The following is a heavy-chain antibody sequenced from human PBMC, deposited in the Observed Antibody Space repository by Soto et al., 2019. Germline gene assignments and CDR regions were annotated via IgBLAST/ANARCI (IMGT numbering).Heavy chain of an antibody. Sequence: SETLSLSCTGSGGSTSSYYWSWIRQPAGKGLEWIGRIYTSGSTNYNPSLKSRVTMSVDTSKNQVSLKLSSVTAADTAVYYCARACSRNSCSAVFHYWGQWPLLTGS. V-gene: IGHV4-4*07. CDR1: GGSTSSYY. CDR3: ARACSRNSCSAVFHY. CDR2: IYTSGST. D-gene: IGHD2-2*01. J-gene: IGHJ4*03.